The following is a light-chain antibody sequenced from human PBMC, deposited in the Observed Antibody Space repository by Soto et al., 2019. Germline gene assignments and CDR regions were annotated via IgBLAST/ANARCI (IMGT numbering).Light chain of an antibody. J-gene: IGKJ2*01. V-gene: IGKV3-15*01. Sequence: EIVMTQSPATLSLSPGERATLSCRASQSVSSNVAWYQQIPGQTPRLLIYGASTRATGIPVRFSGSGSGTEFTLTISSLQSEDFAVYYCHQYDDGQYNFGKGTKVDI. CDR1: QSVSSN. CDR2: GAS. CDR3: HQYDDGQYN.